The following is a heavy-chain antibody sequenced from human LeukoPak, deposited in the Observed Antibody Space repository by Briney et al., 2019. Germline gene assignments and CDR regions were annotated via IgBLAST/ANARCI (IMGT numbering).Heavy chain of an antibody. CDR3: ARPKSYSGSYNY. J-gene: IGHJ4*02. D-gene: IGHD1-26*01. Sequence: ASETLSLTCAVYGGSFSGYYWSWIRQPPGKGLEWIGEINHSGSTNYNPSLKSRVTISEDTSKNQFSLKLSSVTAADTAVYYCARPKSYSGSYNYWGQGTLVTVSS. V-gene: IGHV4-34*01. CDR2: INHSGST. CDR1: GGSFSGYY.